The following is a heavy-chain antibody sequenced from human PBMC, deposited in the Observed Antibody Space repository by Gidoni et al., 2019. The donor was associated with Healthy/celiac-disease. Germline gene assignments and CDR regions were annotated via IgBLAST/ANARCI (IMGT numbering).Heavy chain of an antibody. D-gene: IGHD6-19*01. CDR1: GFTFSSYA. V-gene: IGHV3-64D*06. J-gene: IGHJ4*02. Sequence: EVQLVESGGGLVQPGGSLRLSCSASGFTFSSYAMHWVRQAPGKGLEYVSAISSNGGSTYYADSVKGRFTISRDNSKNTLYLQMSSLRAEDTAVYYCVKTPIAVAGIFDYWGQGTLVTVSS. CDR3: VKTPIAVAGIFDY. CDR2: ISSNGGST.